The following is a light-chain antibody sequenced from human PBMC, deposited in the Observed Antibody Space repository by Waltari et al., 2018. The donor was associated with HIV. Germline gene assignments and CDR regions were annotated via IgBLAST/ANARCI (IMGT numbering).Light chain of an antibody. CDR1: SPNVRASY. Sequence: QSVLTQTPSVSAAPGQRVTISCSGGSPNVRASYVYWYQPLPGAAPKLLIFDDDQRPSGIPDRFSGSKSGTSATLGITGLQTGDEADYYCATWDNRLTTVLFGGGTKLTVL. CDR2: DDD. J-gene: IGLJ2*01. CDR3: ATWDNRLTTVL. V-gene: IGLV1-51*01.